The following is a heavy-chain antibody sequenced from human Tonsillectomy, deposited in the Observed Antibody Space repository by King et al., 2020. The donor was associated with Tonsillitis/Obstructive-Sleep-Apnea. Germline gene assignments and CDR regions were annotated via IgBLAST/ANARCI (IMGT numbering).Heavy chain of an antibody. CDR2: ISHTGST. CDR3: ARDNGGVSAFDI. J-gene: IGHJ3*02. CDR1: GGSFSGYY. D-gene: IGHD2-8*02. Sequence: VQLQQWAAGLLKPSETLSLTCGVYGGSFSGYYWTCIRQPPGEGLEWIGEISHTGSTNYNPSLKSRVTISVDTSKNQLSLTLNSVTAADTAVYYCARDNGGVSAFDIWGQGTMVTVSS. V-gene: IGHV4-34*01.